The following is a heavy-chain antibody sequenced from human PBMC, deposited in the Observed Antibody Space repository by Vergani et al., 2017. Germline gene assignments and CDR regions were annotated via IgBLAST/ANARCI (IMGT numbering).Heavy chain of an antibody. Sequence: QVQLQESGPGLVKPSETLSLTCTVSGGSISSYYWSWIRQPPGKGLEWIGYIYYSGSTNYNPSLQSRVTISVDTSKNPFSLKLSSVTAADTAVYYCAREGYDFWSGYYTGAFDIRGQGTMVTVSS. CDR3: AREGYDFWSGYYTGAFDI. J-gene: IGHJ3*02. D-gene: IGHD3-3*01. CDR2: IYYSGST. V-gene: IGHV4-59*01. CDR1: GGSISSYY.